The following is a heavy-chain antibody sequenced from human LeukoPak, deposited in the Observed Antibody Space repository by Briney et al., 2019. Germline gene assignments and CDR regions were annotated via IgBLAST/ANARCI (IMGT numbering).Heavy chain of an antibody. CDR1: GFIFSSYA. V-gene: IGHV3-23*01. D-gene: IGHD2-15*01. CDR2: ISGSGDTT. J-gene: IGHJ1*01. CDR3: AKELLVSGDFQH. Sequence: GGSLRLSCAASGFIFSSYAMSWVRQAPGKGLEWVSVISGSGDTTYYADSVKGRFTISRDHSKNMLYLQMNSLRAEDTAVYYCAKELLVSGDFQHWGQGTLVTVSS.